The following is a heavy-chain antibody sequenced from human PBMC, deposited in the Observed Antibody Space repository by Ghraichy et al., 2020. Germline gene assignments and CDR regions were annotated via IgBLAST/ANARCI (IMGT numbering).Heavy chain of an antibody. V-gene: IGHV3-23*01. CDR2: ISGSGGST. Sequence: GALRLSCAASGFTFSSCAMSWVRQAPGKGLEWVSAISGSGGSTYYADSVKGRFTISRDNSKNTLYLQMNSLRAEDTAVYYCAKDQPHTIFGVVINPYYYYGMDVWGQGTTVTVSS. CDR1: GFTFSSCA. J-gene: IGHJ6*02. CDR3: AKDQPHTIFGVVINPYYYYGMDV. D-gene: IGHD3-3*01.